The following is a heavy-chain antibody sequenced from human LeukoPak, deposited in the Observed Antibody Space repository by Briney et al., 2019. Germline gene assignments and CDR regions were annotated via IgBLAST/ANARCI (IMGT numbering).Heavy chain of an antibody. CDR2: IVVGSGNT. CDR1: GFTFPSSG. Sequence: SVKVSCKASGFTFPSSGVQWVRQARGQRLEWIGWIVVGSGNTNYAQKFQERVTITRDMSTSTAYMELSSLRSEDTAVYYCAAPSRIQLDYWGQGTLVTVSS. CDR3: AAPSRIQLDY. V-gene: IGHV1-58*01. J-gene: IGHJ4*02. D-gene: IGHD5-18*01.